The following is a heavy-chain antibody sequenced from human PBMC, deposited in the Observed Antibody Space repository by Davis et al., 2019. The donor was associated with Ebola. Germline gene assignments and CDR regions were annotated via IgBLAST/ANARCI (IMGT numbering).Heavy chain of an antibody. CDR3: ARDRQRWSGYPIDY. J-gene: IGHJ4*02. V-gene: IGHV1-2*06. Sequence: AASVKVSCKASGYTFTGYYMHWVRQAPGQGLEWMGRINPNSGGPHYAQKFQGRVTMTRDTSISTAYMELSRLRSDDTAVYFCARDRQRWSGYPIDYWGQGTLVTVSS. D-gene: IGHD3-3*01. CDR1: GYTFTGYY. CDR2: INPNSGGP.